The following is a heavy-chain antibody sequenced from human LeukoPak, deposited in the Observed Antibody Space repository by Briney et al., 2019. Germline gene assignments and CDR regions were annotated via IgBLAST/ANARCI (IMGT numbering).Heavy chain of an antibody. CDR3: ARENIISFGPYYFDY. V-gene: IGHV4-30-4*08. Sequence: PSETLSLTCTVSGGSISSGDYYWSWIRQPPGKGLEWIGYIYYSGSTYYNPSLKSRVTISVDTSKNQFSLKLSSATAADTAVYYCARENIISFGPYYFDYWGQGTLVTVSS. CDR2: IYYSGST. CDR1: GGSISSGDYY. D-gene: IGHD1/OR15-1a*01. J-gene: IGHJ4*02.